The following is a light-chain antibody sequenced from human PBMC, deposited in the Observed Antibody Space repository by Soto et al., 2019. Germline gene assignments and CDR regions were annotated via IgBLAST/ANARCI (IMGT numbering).Light chain of an antibody. CDR3: HQYGSSPLT. Sequence: EIVLTQSPGTLSLSPGERATLSCRASQSVTSSSLAWYQQKPGQAPRLLVYGASRRATGIPDRFSGSGSGTDFTLTISRLKPQDFAMYYCHQYGSSPLTFGGGTKVEIK. CDR1: QSVTSSS. J-gene: IGKJ4*01. CDR2: GAS. V-gene: IGKV3-20*01.